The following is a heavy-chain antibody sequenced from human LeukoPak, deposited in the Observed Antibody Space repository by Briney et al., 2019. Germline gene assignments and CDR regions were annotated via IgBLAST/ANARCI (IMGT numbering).Heavy chain of an antibody. D-gene: IGHD5-18*01. CDR2: IYYSGST. CDR1: GGSISSYY. CDR3: ASGGYSYGLAY. V-gene: IGHV4-59*01. J-gene: IGHJ4*02. Sequence: SETLSLTCTVSGGSISSYYWSWIRQPPGKGLEWIGYIYYSGSTNYNPPLKSRVTISVDTSKNQFSLKLSSVTAADTAVYYCASGGYSYGLAYWGQGTLVTVSS.